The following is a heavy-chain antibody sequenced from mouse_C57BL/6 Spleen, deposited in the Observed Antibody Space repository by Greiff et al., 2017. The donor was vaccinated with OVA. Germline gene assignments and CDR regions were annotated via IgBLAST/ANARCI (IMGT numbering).Heavy chain of an antibody. D-gene: IGHD1-1*01. CDR2: ISYDGSN. Sequence: EVKLEESGPGLVKPSQSLSLTCSVTGYSITSGYYWNWIRQFPGNKLEWMGYISYDGSNNYNPSLKNRISITRDTSKNQFFLKLNSVTTEDTATYYCASLLRSNYAMDYWGQGTSVTVSS. V-gene: IGHV3-6*01. J-gene: IGHJ4*01. CDR1: GYSITSGYY. CDR3: ASLLRSNYAMDY.